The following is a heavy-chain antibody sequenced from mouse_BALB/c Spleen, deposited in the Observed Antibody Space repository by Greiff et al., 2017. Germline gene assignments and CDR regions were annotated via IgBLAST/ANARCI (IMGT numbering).Heavy chain of an antibody. CDR3: ARNTADY. CDR1: GYSITSDYA. D-gene: IGHD1-2*01. V-gene: IGHV3-2*02. J-gene: IGHJ2*01. CDR2: ISYSGST. Sequence: EVQGVESGPGLVKPSQSLSLTCTVTGYSITSDYAWNWIRQFPGNKLEWMGYISYSGSTSYNPSLKSRISITRDTSKNQFFLQLNSVTTEDTATYYCARNTADYWGQGTTLTVSS.